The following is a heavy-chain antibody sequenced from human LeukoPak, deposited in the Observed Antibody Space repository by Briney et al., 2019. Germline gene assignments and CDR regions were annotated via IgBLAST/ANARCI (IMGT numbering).Heavy chain of an antibody. CDR1: GGSFSNYY. V-gene: IGHV4-34*01. Sequence: SETLSLTCAVYGGSFSNYYWTWIRQPPGKGLEWIGEINHSGSTNYNPSLKSRVTVSVDTSKNQFSLKLSSVTAADTAVYYCASLTMIVVPWGQGTLVTVSS. CDR3: ASLTMIVVP. D-gene: IGHD3-22*01. CDR2: INHSGST. J-gene: IGHJ4*02.